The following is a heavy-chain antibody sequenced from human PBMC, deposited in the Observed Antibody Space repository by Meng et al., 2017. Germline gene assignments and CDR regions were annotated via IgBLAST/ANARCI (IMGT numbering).Heavy chain of an antibody. CDR3: ARVRGSGSLGIFDY. V-gene: IGHV1-8*01. J-gene: IGHJ4*02. CDR2: MNPNSGNT. D-gene: IGHD3-10*01. Sequence: RVRVGAEGKKPVDSVRAPCKALGDTVTSYDINWVRQATGQGLEWMGWMNPNSGNTGYAQKFQGRVTMTRNTSISTAYMELSSLRSEDTAVYYCARVRGSGSLGIFDYWGQGTLVTVSS. CDR1: GDTVTSYD.